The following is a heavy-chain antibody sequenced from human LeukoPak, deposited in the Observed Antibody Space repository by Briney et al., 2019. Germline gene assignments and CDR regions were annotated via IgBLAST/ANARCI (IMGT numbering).Heavy chain of an antibody. J-gene: IGHJ4*02. Sequence: GGSLRLSCAASEFSVGSNYMTWIRQAPGKGLEWVSFISNTGDSIYYADSVKGRFTISRDNAMTSLYLQMNSLRAEDTAVYYCGRGHWGLDYWGQGTLVTVSS. CDR3: GRGHWGLDY. CDR1: EFSVGSNY. V-gene: IGHV3-11*04. D-gene: IGHD7-27*01. CDR2: ISNTGDSI.